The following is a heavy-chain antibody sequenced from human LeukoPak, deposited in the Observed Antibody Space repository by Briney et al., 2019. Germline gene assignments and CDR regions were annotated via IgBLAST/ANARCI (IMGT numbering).Heavy chain of an antibody. Sequence: GGSLRLSCAASGFTFSDYYMSWIRQAPGKGLEWVSYISSSSSYTNYADSVKGRFTISRDNAKNSLYLQMNSLRAEDTAVYYCARDLANYDILTGYRRGFDYWGQGTLVTVSS. J-gene: IGHJ4*02. D-gene: IGHD3-9*01. V-gene: IGHV3-11*05. CDR3: ARDLANYDILTGYRRGFDY. CDR2: ISSSSSYT. CDR1: GFTFSDYY.